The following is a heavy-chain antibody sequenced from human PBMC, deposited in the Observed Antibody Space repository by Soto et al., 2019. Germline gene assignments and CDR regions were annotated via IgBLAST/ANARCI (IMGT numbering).Heavy chain of an antibody. CDR3: SREIRRSGHRNVFDS. J-gene: IGHJ4*02. CDR2: IIPVLGTT. CDR1: GGTFTSHA. Sequence: QVQLVQSGAEVKKPGSSLKVSCTASGGTFTSHAINWVRQAPGQGLEWMGGIIPVLGTTNYAQKFQGRLAITADESKNTVYLELSSLRSEATAMFLCSREIRRSGHRNVFDSWGQGTLVTVSS. D-gene: IGHD3-10*01. V-gene: IGHV1-69*01.